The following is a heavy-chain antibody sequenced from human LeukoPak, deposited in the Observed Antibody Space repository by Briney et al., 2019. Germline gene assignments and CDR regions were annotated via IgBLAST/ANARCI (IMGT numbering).Heavy chain of an antibody. D-gene: IGHD6-13*01. V-gene: IGHV4-39*01. CDR3: ARLRGGTAGTNAFDI. J-gene: IGHJ3*02. CDR1: GDSISRGSYY. Sequence: KPSETLSLTCTVSGDSISRGSYYWDWIRQPPGKGLDWIGSIYSSGSTYYSPSLKSRVTISVDTSKNQFSLKLSSVTAADTAVYYCARLRGGTAGTNAFDIWGQGTMVTVSS. CDR2: IYSSGST.